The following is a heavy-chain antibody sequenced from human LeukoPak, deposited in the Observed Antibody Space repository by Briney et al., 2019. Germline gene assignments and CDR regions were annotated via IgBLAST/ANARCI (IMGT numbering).Heavy chain of an antibody. V-gene: IGHV1-2*02. CDR3: ASEYKYDSSGANAFDI. CDR1: GYTFSDYA. Sequence: ASVKVSCKASGYTFSDYAIHWVRQAPGQGLEWMGWVNPNTGGTSYAQKFQGRVTMTRDTSSSTAYMELSSLRSADTAVYYCASEYKYDSSGANAFDIWGQGTMVTVSS. J-gene: IGHJ3*02. D-gene: IGHD3-22*01. CDR2: VNPNTGGT.